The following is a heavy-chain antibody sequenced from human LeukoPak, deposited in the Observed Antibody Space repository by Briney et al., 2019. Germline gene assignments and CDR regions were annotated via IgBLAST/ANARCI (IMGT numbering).Heavy chain of an antibody. CDR1: GFTFSSYS. J-gene: IGHJ5*02. Sequence: GGSLRLSCAASGFTFSSYSMNWVRQAPGKGLEWVSYISSSSSTIYYADSVEGRFAISRDNAKNSLYLQMNSLRAEDTAVYYCARGGVYLSTDNGSGSHWFDPWGQGTLVTVSS. V-gene: IGHV3-48*01. D-gene: IGHD3-10*01. CDR2: ISSSSSTI. CDR3: ARGGVYLSTDNGSGSHWFDP.